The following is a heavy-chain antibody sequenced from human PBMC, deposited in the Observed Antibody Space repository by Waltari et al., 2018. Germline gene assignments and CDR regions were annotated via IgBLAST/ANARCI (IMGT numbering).Heavy chain of an antibody. CDR1: GGTIGRYP. CDR2: IIPIFGTA. Sequence: QVQLVQSGAEVKKPGSSVKVSCKASGGTIGRYPISWVRPAHGTGLEWMEGIIPIFGTANYAQKFQGRVTITTDESTSTAYMELSSLRSEDTAVYYCARVGYDYIWGSYRPDDAFDIWGQGTMVTVSS. D-gene: IGHD3-16*02. CDR3: ARVGYDYIWGSYRPDDAFDI. V-gene: IGHV1-69*05. J-gene: IGHJ3*02.